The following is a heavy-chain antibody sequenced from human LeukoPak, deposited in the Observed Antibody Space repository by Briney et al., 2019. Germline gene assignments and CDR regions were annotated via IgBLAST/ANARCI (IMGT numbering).Heavy chain of an antibody. V-gene: IGHV3-74*01. CDR1: GFTFSSYW. J-gene: IGHJ5*02. CDR3: AKERATMVRGDWFDP. CDR2: INSDGSST. Sequence: GGSLRLSCAASGFTFSSYWMHWVRQAPGKGLVWVSRINSDGSSTSYADSVKGRFTISRDNAKNTLYLQMNSLRAEDTAVYYCAKERATMVRGDWFDPWGQGTLVTVSS. D-gene: IGHD3-10*01.